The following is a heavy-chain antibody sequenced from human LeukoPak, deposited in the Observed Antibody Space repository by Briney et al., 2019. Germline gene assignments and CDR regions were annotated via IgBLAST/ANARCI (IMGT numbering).Heavy chain of an antibody. CDR1: GITFRSSE. CDR3: ATEGPEYFRASSNYYYMDV. CDR2: ISASGNTI. D-gene: IGHD2/OR15-2a*01. J-gene: IGHJ6*03. V-gene: IGHV3-48*03. Sequence: GGSLRLSCEASGITFRSSEIHWVRVAPGKGLEWISYISASGNTIYYADSVKGRFIISRDNAKKSLSLEMSSLRAEDSAVYYCATEGPEYFRASSNYYYMDVWGKGTTVTISS.